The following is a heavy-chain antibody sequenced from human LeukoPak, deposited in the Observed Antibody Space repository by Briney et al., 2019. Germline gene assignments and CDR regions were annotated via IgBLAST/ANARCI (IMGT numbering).Heavy chain of an antibody. J-gene: IGHJ4*02. V-gene: IGHV1-2*06. CDR3: ARRDFNDFWSGYSNDY. Sequence: GASVKVSCMACGCTFTGYYMHWVRQAPGQGLEWMGRINPNSGGTNYAQKFQGRVTMTRDTSISTAYMELSRLRSDDTAVYYCARRDFNDFWSGYSNDYWGQGTLVTVSS. CDR2: INPNSGGT. D-gene: IGHD3-3*01. CDR1: GCTFTGYY.